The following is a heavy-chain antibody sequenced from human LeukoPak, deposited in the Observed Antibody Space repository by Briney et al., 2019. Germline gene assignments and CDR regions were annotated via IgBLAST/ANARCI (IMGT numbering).Heavy chain of an antibody. V-gene: IGHV3-30*03. CDR2: ISYDGSNK. D-gene: IGHD6-19*01. CDR1: GFTFSSYG. CDR3: ARDSVLIAVAVRGAFDI. J-gene: IGHJ3*02. Sequence: GGSLRLSCAASGFTFSSYGMHWVRQAPGKGLEWVAVISYDGSNKYYADSVKGRFTISRDNSKNTLYLQMNSLRAEDTALYYCARDSVLIAVAVRGAFDIWGQGTMVTASS.